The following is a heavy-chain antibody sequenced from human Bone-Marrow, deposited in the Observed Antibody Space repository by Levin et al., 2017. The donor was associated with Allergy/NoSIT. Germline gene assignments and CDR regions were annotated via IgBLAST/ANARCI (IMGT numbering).Heavy chain of an antibody. CDR1: GFRFSSYS. CDR3: TRGQLY. V-gene: IGHV3-48*02. J-gene: IGHJ4*02. Sequence: PGESLKISCAASGFRFSSYSMNWVRQAPGKGLEWVSYISNSSDTIYYADSVKGRFTISRDNAKNTLYLQMTSLRDDDTAVYYCTRGQLYWGQGILVTVSS. CDR2: ISNSSDTI. D-gene: IGHD1-1*01.